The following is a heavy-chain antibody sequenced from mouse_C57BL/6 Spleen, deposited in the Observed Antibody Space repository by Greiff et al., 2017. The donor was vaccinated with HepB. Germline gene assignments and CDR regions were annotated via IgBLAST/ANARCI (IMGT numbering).Heavy chain of an antibody. V-gene: IGHV1-69*01. D-gene: IGHD2-4*01. Sequence: QVQLQQPGAELVMPGASVKLSCKASGYTFTSYWMHWVKQRPGQGLEWIGEIDPSDSYTNYNQKFKGKSTLTVDKSSSTAYMQLSSLTSEDSAVYECARIYYEYDEGLTYWGQGTLVTVSA. CDR3: ARIYYEYDEGLTY. CDR1: GYTFTSYW. CDR2: IDPSDSYT. J-gene: IGHJ3*01.